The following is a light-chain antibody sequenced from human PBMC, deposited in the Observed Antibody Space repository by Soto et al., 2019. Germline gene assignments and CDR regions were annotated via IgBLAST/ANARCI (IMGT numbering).Light chain of an antibody. V-gene: IGKV3-11*01. J-gene: IGKJ5*01. CDR1: QYITIY. CDR3: QQRSDWPIT. CDR2: DAS. Sequence: EIVLTQSPATLSLSPGERATLSCRASQYITIYLAWYQQKPGQAPRLLLYDASNRATGIPARFSGSGSGTDFTLTSSSLEPDDFAVYYCQQRSDWPITFGQGTRLEIK.